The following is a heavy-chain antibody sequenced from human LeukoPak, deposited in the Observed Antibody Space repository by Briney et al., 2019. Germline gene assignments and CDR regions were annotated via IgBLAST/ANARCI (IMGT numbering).Heavy chain of an antibody. D-gene: IGHD6-19*01. CDR3: ARTSYSSGWFYYFDY. J-gene: IGHJ4*02. CDR1: GFTFSSYE. CDR2: ISSSGSTI. Sequence: PGGSLRLSCAASGFTFSSYEMNWVRQAPGKGLEWVSYISSSGSTIYYADSVKGRFTISRDNAKNSLYLQMNSLRAEDTAVYYCARTSYSSGWFYYFDYWGQGTLVTVSS. V-gene: IGHV3-48*03.